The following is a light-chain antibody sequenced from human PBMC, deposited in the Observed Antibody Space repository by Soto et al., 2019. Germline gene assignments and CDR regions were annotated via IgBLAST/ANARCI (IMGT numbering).Light chain of an antibody. Sequence: QSALTQPASVSGSPGQSTTISCTGTSSDVGGYNYVSWYQQHPGKAPKLMIYEVSNRPSGVSNRFSGSKSGNTASLTISGLQAEDEADYYCSSYTSSSTPGVFGGGTKLTVL. CDR3: SSYTSSSTPGV. CDR2: EVS. V-gene: IGLV2-14*01. CDR1: SSDVGGYNY. J-gene: IGLJ3*02.